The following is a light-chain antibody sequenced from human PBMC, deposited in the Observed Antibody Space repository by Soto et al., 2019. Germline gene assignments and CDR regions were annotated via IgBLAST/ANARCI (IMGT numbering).Light chain of an antibody. CDR1: SSDVGGYNY. CDR2: EVS. CDR3: SSYTSSSTRV. Sequence: QSVLTLPASVSGSAGQSITISCTGTSSDVGGYNYVSWYQQHPGKAPKLMIYEVSNRPSGVSNRFSGSKSGNTASLTISGLQAEDEADYYCSSYTSSSTRVFGTGTKVTVL. J-gene: IGLJ1*01. V-gene: IGLV2-14*01.